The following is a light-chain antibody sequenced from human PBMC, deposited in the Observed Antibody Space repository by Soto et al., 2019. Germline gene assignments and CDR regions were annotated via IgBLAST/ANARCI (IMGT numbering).Light chain of an antibody. J-gene: IGKJ2*01. CDR3: QQGHNWPLT. CDR1: QSINSE. V-gene: IGKV3-15*01. Sequence: EIVMTQSPATLSLSPGERAALSCRASQSINSELAWYQQKPGQPPRLLIYGASTRATGVTARFTGSESGSEFTLTISGLQSEDFAVYYCQQGHNWPLTFRQGTRLEI. CDR2: GAS.